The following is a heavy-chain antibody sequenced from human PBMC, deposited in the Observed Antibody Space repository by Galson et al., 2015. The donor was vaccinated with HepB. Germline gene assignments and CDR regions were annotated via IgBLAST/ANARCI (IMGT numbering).Heavy chain of an antibody. CDR3: ARTAIAAALPHAFDI. CDR2: ISSSSSYI. V-gene: IGHV3-21*01. D-gene: IGHD6-13*01. J-gene: IGHJ3*02. Sequence: SLRLSCAASGFTFSSYSTNWVRQAPGKGLEWVSSISSSSSYIYYADSVKGRFTISRDNAKNSLYLQMNSLRAEDTAVYYCARTAIAAALPHAFDIWGQGTMVTVSS. CDR1: GFTFSSYS.